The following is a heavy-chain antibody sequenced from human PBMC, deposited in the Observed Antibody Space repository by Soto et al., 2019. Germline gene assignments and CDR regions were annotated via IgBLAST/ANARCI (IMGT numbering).Heavy chain of an antibody. CDR3: ARQRGYCSGGSCYMGLEFDY. J-gene: IGHJ4*02. CDR2: TYYSGST. D-gene: IGHD2-15*01. V-gene: IGHV4-39*01. Sequence: PSETLSLTCTVSGGSISSSSYYWGWIRQPPGKGLEWIGSTYYSGSTYYNPSLKSRVTISVDTSKNQFSLKLSSVTAADTAVYYCARQRGYCSGGSCYMGLEFDYWGQGTLVTVSS. CDR1: GGSISSSSYY.